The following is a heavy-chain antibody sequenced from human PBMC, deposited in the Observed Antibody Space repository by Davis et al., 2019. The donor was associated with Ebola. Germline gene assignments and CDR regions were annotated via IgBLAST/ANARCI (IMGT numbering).Heavy chain of an antibody. D-gene: IGHD6-6*01. CDR1: GGSISSYY. Sequence: MPSETLSLTCTVSGGSISSYYWSWIRQPPGKGLEWIGEINHSGSTNYNPSLKSRVTISVDTSKNQFSLKLSSVTAADTAVYYCARRGSSSFGYWGQGTLVTVSS. CDR3: ARRGSSSFGY. J-gene: IGHJ4*02. CDR2: INHSGST. V-gene: IGHV4-34*01.